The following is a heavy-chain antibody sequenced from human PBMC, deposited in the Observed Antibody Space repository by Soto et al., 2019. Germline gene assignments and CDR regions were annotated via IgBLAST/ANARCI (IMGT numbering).Heavy chain of an antibody. V-gene: IGHV1-18*01. CDR3: ARDRFPYGSGIWGLAGY. D-gene: IGHD6-19*01. J-gene: IGHJ4*02. CDR2: ISAYNGNT. Sequence: ASVKVSCKASGYTFTSYGISWVRQAPGQRLEWMGWISAYNGNTNYDQKLQGRVTMTTDTSTSTAYMELRSLRSDDTAVYYCARDRFPYGSGIWGLAGYWGQGTLVTVSS. CDR1: GYTFTSYG.